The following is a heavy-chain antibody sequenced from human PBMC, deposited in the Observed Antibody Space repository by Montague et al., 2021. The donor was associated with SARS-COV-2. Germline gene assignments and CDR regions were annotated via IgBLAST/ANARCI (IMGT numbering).Heavy chain of an antibody. V-gene: IGHV4-59*01. CDR1: GVSISSYY. CDR3: ARGVASSEGNWFDP. D-gene: IGHD6-13*01. J-gene: IGHJ5*02. CDR2: IYYTGST. Sequence: SQSLSLTCTVSGVSISSYYWIWIRQPPGKGLEWIGYIYYTGSTNYNPSLKSRVTISVDTSENQFSLKLSSVTAADTAVYYCARGVASSEGNWFDPWGQGTLVTVSS.